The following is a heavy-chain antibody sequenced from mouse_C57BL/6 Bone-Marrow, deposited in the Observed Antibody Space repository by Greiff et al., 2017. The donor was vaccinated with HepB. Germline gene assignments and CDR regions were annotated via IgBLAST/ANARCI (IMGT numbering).Heavy chain of an antibody. J-gene: IGHJ4*01. V-gene: IGHV1-69*01. D-gene: IGHD2-4*01. CDR1: GYTFTSYW. CDR3: ARAPYDYDGDYYAMDY. Sequence: QVQLQQPGAELVRPGSSVKLSCKASGYTFTSYWMHWVKQRPGQGLEWIGEIDPSDSYTNYNQKFKGNSTLTVDKSSSTADMQLSSLTSEDSAVYYCARAPYDYDGDYYAMDYWGQGTSVTVSS. CDR2: IDPSDSYT.